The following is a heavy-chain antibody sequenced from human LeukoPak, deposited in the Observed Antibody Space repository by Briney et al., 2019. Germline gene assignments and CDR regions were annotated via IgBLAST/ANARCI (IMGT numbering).Heavy chain of an antibody. V-gene: IGHV3-74*01. D-gene: IGHD1-26*01. J-gene: IGHJ4*02. CDR1: GFTFSTYW. CDR2: INSDGSST. Sequence: GGSLRLSCAASGFTFSTYWMHWVRQAPGKGLVWVSRINSDGSSTSYADSVKGRFTISRDNAKNTLYLQMNSLRAEDTAVYYCAMPLSGSYTAPGYWGQGTLVTVSS. CDR3: AMPLSGSYTAPGY.